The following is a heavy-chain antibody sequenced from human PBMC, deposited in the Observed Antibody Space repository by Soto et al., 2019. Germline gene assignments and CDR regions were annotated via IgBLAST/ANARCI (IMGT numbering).Heavy chain of an antibody. Sequence: QVQLVQSGAEVKKPGSSVKVSCKASGGTFSSYAISWVRQAPGQGLEWMGGIIPIFGTANYAQKFQGRVTITADKSTSTAYMELSSLRSEDTAVYYCATTSVQLERRPYYYYYRMDVWGQGTTVTVSS. J-gene: IGHJ6*02. D-gene: IGHD1-1*01. CDR3: ATTSVQLERRPYYYYYRMDV. CDR2: IIPIFGTA. CDR1: GGTFSSYA. V-gene: IGHV1-69*06.